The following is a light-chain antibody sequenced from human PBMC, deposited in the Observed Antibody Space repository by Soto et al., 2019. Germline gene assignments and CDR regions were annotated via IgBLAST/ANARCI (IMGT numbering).Light chain of an antibody. CDR1: TGDVGAYNF. CDR2: DAS. V-gene: IGLV2-11*01. CDR3: CSYAGNFTWV. J-gene: IGLJ3*02. Sequence: QSVLTQPRSVSGSPGQSVTISCTGTTGDVGAYNFVSWYQLHPGKAPKLMIYDASKRPSGVPDRFSSSKSGNTASLTISGLQAEDEADYYCCSYAGNFTWVFGGGTKLTVL.